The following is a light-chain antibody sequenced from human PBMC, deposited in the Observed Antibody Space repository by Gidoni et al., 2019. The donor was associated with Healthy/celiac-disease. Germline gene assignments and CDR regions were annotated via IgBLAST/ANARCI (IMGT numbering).Light chain of an antibody. Sequence: ASQSVSSSYLAWYQQKPGQAPRLLIYGASSRATGIPDRFSGSGSGTDFTLTISRLEPEDFAVYYCQQYGSSPRTFGQXTKLEIK. CDR3: QQYGSSPRT. CDR2: GAS. J-gene: IGKJ2*01. CDR1: QSVSSSY. V-gene: IGKV3-20*01.